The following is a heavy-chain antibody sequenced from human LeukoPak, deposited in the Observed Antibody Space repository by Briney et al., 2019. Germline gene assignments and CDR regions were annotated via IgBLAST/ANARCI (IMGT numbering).Heavy chain of an antibody. CDR2: IYYSGST. V-gene: IGHV4-59*08. CDR3: ARLRDLYNVFDY. CDR1: GGSISGYY. Sequence: SETLSLTCTVSGGSISGYYYNWIRQPPGKGLEWIGYIYYSGSTNYNPSLKSRVTISLDTSKNQFSLKLSSVTAADTVVYYCARLRDLYNVFDYWGQGTLVTVSS. D-gene: IGHD3-16*01. J-gene: IGHJ4*02.